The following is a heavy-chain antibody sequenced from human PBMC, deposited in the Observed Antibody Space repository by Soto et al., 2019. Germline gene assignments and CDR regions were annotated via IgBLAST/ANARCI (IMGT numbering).Heavy chain of an antibody. CDR3: ARDRVGSCSGGSCYREYFQH. V-gene: IGHV3-21*01. Sequence: GGSLRLSCAASGLTFRSYSMNWVRQAPGKGLEWVSSISSSSSYIYYADSVKGRFTISRDNAKNSLYLQMNSLRAEDTAVYYCARDRVGSCSGGSCYREYFQHWGQGTLVTVSS. CDR2: ISSSSSYI. J-gene: IGHJ1*01. D-gene: IGHD2-15*01. CDR1: GLTFRSYS.